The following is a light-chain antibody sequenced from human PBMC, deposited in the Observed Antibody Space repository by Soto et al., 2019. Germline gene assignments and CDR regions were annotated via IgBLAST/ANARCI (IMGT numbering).Light chain of an antibody. V-gene: IGLV2-23*01. J-gene: IGLJ3*02. CDR1: SSDVGNYNL. CDR3: CSHTGTNTWV. Sequence: QSVLTQPASVSGSPGQSITISCTGISSDVGNYNLVSWYQQHPGKTPKVMIYEDTKRPSGVSDRFSGSRSGNTASLTISWLQAEDEADYHCCSHTGTNTWVFGGGTKVTVL. CDR2: EDT.